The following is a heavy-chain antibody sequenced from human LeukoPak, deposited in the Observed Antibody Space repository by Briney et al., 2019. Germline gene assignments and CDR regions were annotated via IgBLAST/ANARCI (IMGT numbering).Heavy chain of an antibody. CDR2: IHPTVGDT. CDR3: ARYGFSSVWQGGWHAFDI. J-gene: IGHJ3*02. CDR1: GYTFTSYY. V-gene: IGHV1-46*01. D-gene: IGHD6-25*01. Sequence: ASVTVSSKASGYTFTSYYLHWVRQAPGQGLEWMGIIHPTVGDTTYAQKFQGRVTMTRDMSTGTVYMDLSSLRSEDTAVYYCARYGFSSVWQGGWHAFDIWGQGTTVTVSS.